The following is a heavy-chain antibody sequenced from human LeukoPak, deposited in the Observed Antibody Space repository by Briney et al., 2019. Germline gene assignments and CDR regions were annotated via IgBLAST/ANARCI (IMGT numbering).Heavy chain of an antibody. D-gene: IGHD3-10*01. CDR3: ARHGVRGNRYYYYYMDV. J-gene: IGHJ6*03. Sequence: PSETLSLTCTVSGDSISSSYYYWGWIRQPPGKGLEWIGEINHSGSTNYNPSLKSRVTISVDTSKNQFSLKLSSVTAADTAVYYCARHGVRGNRYYYYYMDVWGKGTTVTISS. CDR2: INHSGST. V-gene: IGHV4-39*01. CDR1: GDSISSSYYY.